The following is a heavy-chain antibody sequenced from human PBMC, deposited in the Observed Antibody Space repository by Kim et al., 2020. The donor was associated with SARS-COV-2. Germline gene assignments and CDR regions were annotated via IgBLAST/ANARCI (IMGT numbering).Heavy chain of an antibody. D-gene: IGHD4-4*01. CDR3: AGTGLTVDAFDI. Sequence: SETLSLTCTVSGGSISSGGYYWSWIRQHPGKGLEWIGYIYYSGSTYYNPSLKSRVTISVDTSKNQFSLKLSSVTAADTAVYYCAGTGLTVDAFDIWGQGTMVTVSS. V-gene: IGHV4-31*03. J-gene: IGHJ3*02. CDR1: GGSISSGGYY. CDR2: IYYSGST.